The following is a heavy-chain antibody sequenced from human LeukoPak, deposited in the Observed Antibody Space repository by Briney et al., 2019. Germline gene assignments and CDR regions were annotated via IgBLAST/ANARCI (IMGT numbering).Heavy chain of an antibody. D-gene: IGHD5-24*01. CDR2: IWFDGGKI. CDR3: VRGSGGDGYSYWGDY. J-gene: IGHJ4*02. Sequence: GGSLRLSCATSGFTLSHYGMHWVRQAPGMGLEWVAVIWFDGGKIHYPDSVKGRFTISRDNSKNTLYLQMDNLRADDTAVYYCVRGSGGDGYSYWGDYWGQGTLVTVSP. V-gene: IGHV3-33*01. CDR1: GFTLSHYG.